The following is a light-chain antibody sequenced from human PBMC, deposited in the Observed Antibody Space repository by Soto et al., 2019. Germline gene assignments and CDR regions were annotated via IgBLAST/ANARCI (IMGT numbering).Light chain of an antibody. J-gene: IGKJ4*01. V-gene: IGKV3-20*01. Sequence: EIVLTQSPGTLSLSPGERATLSCRASQSVNDNFLAWYQQKAGQAPRLLIYGASSRATDIPDRFGGSGSGTDFTLTINRLEPEDFAVYYCHQYGTSPTSFGGGTKVEVK. CDR1: QSVNDNF. CDR2: GAS. CDR3: HQYGTSPTS.